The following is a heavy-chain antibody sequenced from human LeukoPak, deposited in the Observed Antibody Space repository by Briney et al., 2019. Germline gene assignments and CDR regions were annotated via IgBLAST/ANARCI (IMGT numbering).Heavy chain of an antibody. V-gene: IGHV3-66*01. Sequence: GGSLRLSCAASGFTVGSNYMSWVRQAPGKGLEWVSVIYSGGSTYYADSVKGRFTISRDNSKNTLYLQMNSLRAEDTAVYYCARARSVAGTWRPPYYYYGMDVWGQGTTVTVSS. D-gene: IGHD2-15*01. CDR1: GFTVGSNY. J-gene: IGHJ6*02. CDR2: IYSGGST. CDR3: ARARSVAGTWRPPYYYYGMDV.